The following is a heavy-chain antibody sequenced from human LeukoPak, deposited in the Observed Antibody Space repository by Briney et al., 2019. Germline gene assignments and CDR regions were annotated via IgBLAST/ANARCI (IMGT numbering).Heavy chain of an antibody. D-gene: IGHD2-2*01. V-gene: IGHV3-73*01. J-gene: IGHJ6*02. CDR1: GFTFSGSA. CDR2: IRSKANSYAT. Sequence: GGSLRLSCAASGFTFSGSAMHWVRQASGKGLEWVGRIRSKANSYATAYAASVKGRFTISRDDSKNTAYLQMNSLRAEDTAVYYCAKTQRDCSSTSCSRYFGMDVWGQGTTVTVSS. CDR3: AKTQRDCSSTSCSRYFGMDV.